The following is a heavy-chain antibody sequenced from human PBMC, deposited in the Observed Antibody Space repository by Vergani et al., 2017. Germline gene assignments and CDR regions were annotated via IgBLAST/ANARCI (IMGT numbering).Heavy chain of an antibody. CDR2: IYYTGST. D-gene: IGHD1-1*01. J-gene: IGHJ3*02. V-gene: IGHV4-59*08. CDR1: GGSISSYH. CDR3: ARGSTPWNAGAFDI. Sequence: QVQLQESGPGLVKPSETLSLTCIVSGGSISSYHWSWIRQPPGKGLDWIGNIYYTGSTNYNPSLKSRVTISVDTSKNQFSLKLSSVTAADTAVYYCARGSTPWNAGAFDIWGQGTVVTVSS.